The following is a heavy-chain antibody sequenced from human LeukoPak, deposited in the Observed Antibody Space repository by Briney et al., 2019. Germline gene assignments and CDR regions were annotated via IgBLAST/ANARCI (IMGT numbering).Heavy chain of an antibody. V-gene: IGHV1-2*02. CDR3: SRAYKVATITYGY. CDR2: INPNSGGT. J-gene: IGHJ4*02. Sequence: ASVKVSCKASGYTFTGYYMHWVRQAPGQGLEWMGWINPNSGGTNYAQKFQGRVTMTRDTSISTAYMELSRLRSDDTAVYYCSRAYKVATITYGYWGQGTLVTVSS. CDR1: GYTFTGYY. D-gene: IGHD5-12*01.